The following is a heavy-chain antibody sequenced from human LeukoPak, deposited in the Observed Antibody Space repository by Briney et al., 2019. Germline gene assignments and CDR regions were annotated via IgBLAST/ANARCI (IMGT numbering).Heavy chain of an antibody. CDR1: GGSVSNSNYC. V-gene: IGHV4-39*01. CDR2: IDYSGSP. CDR3: ARPLDCNYGGTAFDI. Sequence: MASETLSLTCTVSGGSVSNSNYCWGWIRQPPGKQLEWIGSIDYSGSPLYNPSLKSRVTISVVTSKNQFSLKLNSVTAADTAVYYCARPLDCNYGGTAFDIWGQGTMVTVSS. D-gene: IGHD4-23*01. J-gene: IGHJ3*02.